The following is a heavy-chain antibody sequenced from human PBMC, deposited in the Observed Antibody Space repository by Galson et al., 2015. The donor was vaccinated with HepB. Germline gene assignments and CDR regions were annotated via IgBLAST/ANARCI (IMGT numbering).Heavy chain of an antibody. CDR2: ISSSSSTI. V-gene: IGHV3-48*02. J-gene: IGHJ3*02. CDR3: ARDAIGLRLGELSWDDAFDI. D-gene: IGHD3-16*02. CDR1: GFTFSSYS. Sequence: SLRLSCAASGFTFSSYSMNWVRQAPGKGLEWVSYISSSSSTIYYADSVKGRFTISRDNAKNSLYLQMNSLRDEDTAVYYCARDAIGLRLGELSWDDAFDIWGQGTMVTVSS.